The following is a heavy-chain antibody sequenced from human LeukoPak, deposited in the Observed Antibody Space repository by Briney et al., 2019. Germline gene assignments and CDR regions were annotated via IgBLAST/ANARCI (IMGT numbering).Heavy chain of an antibody. CDR2: ISAYNGDT. V-gene: IGHV1-18*01. J-gene: IGHJ6*03. CDR3: ARGVTARGFYYYMDI. D-gene: IGHD2-21*02. Sequence: ASVKVSCKASGYTFTRYGISWVRQAPGQGLEWMGWISAYNGDTNYAQKLQDRVTMTTDTSTNTAYMELSSLRPDDTAVYSCARGVTARGFYYYMDIWGNGTTVTISS. CDR1: GYTFTRYG.